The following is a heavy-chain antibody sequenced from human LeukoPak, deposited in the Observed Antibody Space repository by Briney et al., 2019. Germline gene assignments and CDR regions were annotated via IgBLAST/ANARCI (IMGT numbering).Heavy chain of an antibody. V-gene: IGHV3-23*01. CDR1: GFTFDDYA. CDR3: AKVGSYSPLYFFDY. D-gene: IGHD2-21*01. Sequence: PGGSLRLSCAASGFTFDDYAMHWVRQAPGKGLEWVSAISGSGGGTYYADSVKGRFTISRDNSENTLYLQMNSLRAEDTAVYYCAKVGSYSPLYFFDYWGQGTLVTVSS. CDR2: ISGSGGGT. J-gene: IGHJ4*02.